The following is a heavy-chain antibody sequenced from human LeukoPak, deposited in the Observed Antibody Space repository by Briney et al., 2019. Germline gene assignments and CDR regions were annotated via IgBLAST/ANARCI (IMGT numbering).Heavy chain of an antibody. CDR1: GFAVSSNY. CDR2: IYSDGST. Sequence: GGSLRLSCAASGFAVSSNYMSWVRQAPGKGLDWVSVIYSDGSTYYADSVKGRFTISRDNSKNTLYLQMNSLRAEDTAVYYCARIPIVVITSGGYWGQGTLVTVSS. V-gene: IGHV3-53*01. J-gene: IGHJ4*02. CDR3: ARIPIVVITSGGY. D-gene: IGHD3-22*01.